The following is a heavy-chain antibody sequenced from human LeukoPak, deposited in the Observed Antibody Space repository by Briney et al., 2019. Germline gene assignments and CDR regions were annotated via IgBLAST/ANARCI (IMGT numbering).Heavy chain of an antibody. D-gene: IGHD5-18*01. V-gene: IGHV4-59*01. J-gene: IGHJ4*02. Sequence: AETLSLTCTVSGGSISSYYWSWIRQPPGKGLEWIGYIYYSGSTNYIPSLKSRVTISVDTSKNQFSLKLSSVTAADTAVYYCARDGYSYGFGYWGQGTLVTDPS. CDR1: GGSISSYY. CDR3: ARDGYSYGFGY. CDR2: IYYSGST.